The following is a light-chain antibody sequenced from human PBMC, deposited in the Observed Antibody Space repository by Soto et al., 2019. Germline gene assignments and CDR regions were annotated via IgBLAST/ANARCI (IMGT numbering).Light chain of an antibody. CDR3: QQRSNWPVT. CDR2: DAS. V-gene: IGKV3-11*01. J-gene: IGKJ1*01. Sequence: EIVLTQSPGTLSLSPGERATLSCRASQSVSSYLAWYQQKPGQAPRLLIYDASTSATGISARFSGSGSGTDFTLTISSREPEDFAIYYCQQRSNWPVTLEQGNKVEVK. CDR1: QSVSSY.